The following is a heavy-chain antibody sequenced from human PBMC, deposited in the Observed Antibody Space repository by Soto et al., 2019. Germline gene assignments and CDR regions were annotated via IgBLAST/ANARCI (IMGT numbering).Heavy chain of an antibody. CDR2: IIPIFGTA. CDR3: ARDPTYYDFWSGYYGGMDV. J-gene: IGHJ6*02. Sequence: QVQLVQSGAEVKKPGSSVKVSCKASGGTFSSYAISWVRQAPGQGLEWMGGIIPIFGTANYAQKFQGRVTITADNSTSTAYMELSSLRSEDPAVYYCARDPTYYDFWSGYYGGMDVWGHGTTVTVSS. V-gene: IGHV1-69*06. D-gene: IGHD3-3*01. CDR1: GGTFSSYA.